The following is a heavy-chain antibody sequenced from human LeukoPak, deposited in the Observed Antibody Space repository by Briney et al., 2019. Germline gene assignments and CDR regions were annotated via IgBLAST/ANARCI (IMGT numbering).Heavy chain of an antibody. CDR2: LYHSGST. J-gene: IGHJ4*02. Sequence: SETLSLTCSISGDSISRSAFYWGWIRQPPGKGLEWIGSLYHSGSTYYKPSLKSRATISVDKSKNQCSLKLRSVTAADTAVYYCARHALATVTDPSFDYWGQGTLVTVSS. CDR1: GDSISRSAFY. CDR3: ARHALATVTDPSFDY. D-gene: IGHD2-21*02. V-gene: IGHV4-39*01.